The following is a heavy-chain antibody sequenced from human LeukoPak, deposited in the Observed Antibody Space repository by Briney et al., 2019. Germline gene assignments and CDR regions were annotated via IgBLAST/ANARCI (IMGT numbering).Heavy chain of an antibody. CDR1: GFILSTHG. Sequence: PGGSLRLSCAASGFILSTHGMHWVRQAPGKGPEWVAGMWYDGSREDYADSVKGRFTISRDMSKNTLNLQMNRLRVEDTAMFYCARDLSFGSLDFRGQGTLVTVSS. CDR3: ARDLSFGSLDF. J-gene: IGHJ4*02. V-gene: IGHV3-33*01. D-gene: IGHD1-26*01. CDR2: MWYDGSRE.